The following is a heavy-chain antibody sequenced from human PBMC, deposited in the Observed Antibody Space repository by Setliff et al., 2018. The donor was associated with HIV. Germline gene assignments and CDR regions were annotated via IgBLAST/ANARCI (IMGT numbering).Heavy chain of an antibody. D-gene: IGHD3-10*01. V-gene: IGHV4-61*02. CDR1: GDSINSGTYY. Sequence: PSETLSLTCTVSGDSINSGTYYWSWIRQPAGKGLEWIGRLHLSGDTNYNPSLKSRVTMSIDTSKNQFSLKLRSVTAADTAVYYCARDNSYYYGSGSHYWYGMDVWGQGTTVTVS. CDR3: ARDNSYYYGSGSHYWYGMDV. J-gene: IGHJ6*01. CDR2: LHLSGDT.